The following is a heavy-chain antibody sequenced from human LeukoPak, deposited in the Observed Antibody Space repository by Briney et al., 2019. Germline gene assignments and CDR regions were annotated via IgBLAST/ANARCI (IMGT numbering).Heavy chain of an antibody. V-gene: IGHV3-48*03. CDR2: ISADGATI. D-gene: IGHD3-10*01. J-gene: IGHJ4*02. CDR1: GFTFSSYA. CDR3: AGSRYPEPQDLNY. Sequence: GGSLRLSCAASGFTFSSYAMSWVRQAPGKGLEWVSYISADGATIYYADSVKGRFTISRDNLKSSLFLQMSSLRAEDTAVYYCAGSRYPEPQDLNYWGQGTLVIVS.